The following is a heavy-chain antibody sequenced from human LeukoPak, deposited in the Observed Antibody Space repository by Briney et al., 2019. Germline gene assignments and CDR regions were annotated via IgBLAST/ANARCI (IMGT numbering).Heavy chain of an antibody. CDR1: GYTFTSYY. J-gene: IGHJ5*02. D-gene: IGHD2-2*01. V-gene: IGHV1-46*01. Sequence: ASVKVSCKASGYTFTSYYMHWVRQAPGQGLEWMGIINPSGGSTSYAQKFQGRVTMTRDTSTSTVYMELSNLRSEDTAVYYCARDRDIVVVPAASWFDPWGQGTLVTVSS. CDR2: INPSGGST. CDR3: ARDRDIVVVPAASWFDP.